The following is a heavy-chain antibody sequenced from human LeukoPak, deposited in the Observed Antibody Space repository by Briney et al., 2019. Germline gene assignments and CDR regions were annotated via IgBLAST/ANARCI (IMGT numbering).Heavy chain of an antibody. CDR1: GGTFSSYA. CDR2: IIPILGIA. Sequence: SVKVSCKASGGTFSSYAISWVRQAPGQGLEWMGRIIPILGIANYAQKFQGRVTITADKSTSTAYMELSSLRSEDTAVYYCARAGIAAAGNWFDPWGQGTLVTVSS. D-gene: IGHD6-13*01. V-gene: IGHV1-69*04. CDR3: ARAGIAAAGNWFDP. J-gene: IGHJ5*02.